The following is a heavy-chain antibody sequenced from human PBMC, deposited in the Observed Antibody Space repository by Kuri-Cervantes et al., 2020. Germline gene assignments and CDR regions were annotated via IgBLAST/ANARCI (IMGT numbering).Heavy chain of an antibody. J-gene: IGHJ6*02. CDR2: LNPDNGDT. Sequence: ASVKVSCKASGDMFTDYTMHWIRQAPGQGLEWLGWLNPDNGDTTYAEKFQGRVTMTTDTSITTVYMELSGLKADDTAVYFCVTSRDYEQRYYTMDDWGQGTTVTVSS. V-gene: IGHV1-2*02. CDR1: GDMFTDYT. CDR3: VTSRDYEQRYYTMDD. D-gene: IGHD4-17*01.